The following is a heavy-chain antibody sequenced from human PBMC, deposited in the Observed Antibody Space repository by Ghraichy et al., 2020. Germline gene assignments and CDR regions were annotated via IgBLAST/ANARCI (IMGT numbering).Heavy chain of an antibody. CDR3: ARDLIPRGGWYPYDY. V-gene: IGHV3-33*01. Sequence: GGSLRLSCAAYGLTFSSYGMHWVRKAPGKGLEWVAVIWYDRSNKYYADSVKGRFTISRDNSKYTLFLQMNSLRAEDTAVYYCARDLIPRGGWYPYDYWGQGTLVTVSS. J-gene: IGHJ4*02. D-gene: IGHD6-19*01. CDR1: GLTFSSYG. CDR2: IWYDRSNK.